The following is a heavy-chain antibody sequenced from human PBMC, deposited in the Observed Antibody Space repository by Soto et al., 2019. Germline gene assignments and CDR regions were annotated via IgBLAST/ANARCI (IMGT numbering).Heavy chain of an antibody. V-gene: IGHV4-39*01. CDR2: IYYSGST. D-gene: IGHD6-6*01. Sequence: KPSETLSLTCTVSGGSISSSSYYWGWIRQPPGKGLEWIGSIYYSGSTYYNPSLKSRVTISVDTSKNQFSLKLSSVTAADTAVYYCARRGYSSSPGLYWGQGTLVTSPQ. CDR3: ARRGYSSSPGLY. CDR1: GGSISSSSYY. J-gene: IGHJ4*02.